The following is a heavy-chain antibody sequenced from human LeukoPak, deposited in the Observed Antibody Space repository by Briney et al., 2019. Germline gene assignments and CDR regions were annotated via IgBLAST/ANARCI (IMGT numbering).Heavy chain of an antibody. D-gene: IGHD3-16*02. CDR1: GGSISSSSYY. CDR3: ARGRVVSSMITFGGVIVAQEVDWFDP. J-gene: IGHJ5*02. CDR2: IYYSGST. V-gene: IGHV4-39*07. Sequence: PSETLSLTCTVSGGSISSSSYYWGWIRQPPGKGLEWIGSIYYSGSTYYNPSLKSRVTISVDTSKNQFSLKLSSVTAADTAVYYCARGRVVSSMITFGGVIVAQEVDWFDPWGQGTLVTVSS.